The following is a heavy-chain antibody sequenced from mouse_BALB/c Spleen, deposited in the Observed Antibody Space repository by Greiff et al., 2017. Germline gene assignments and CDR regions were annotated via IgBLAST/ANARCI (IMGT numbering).Heavy chain of an antibody. V-gene: IGHV5-9-4*01. J-gene: IGHJ2*01. CDR2: ISSGGSYT. D-gene: IGHD1-1*01. CDR1: GFTFRSYA. CDR3: AIYYYGSFDD. Sequence: EVMLVESGGGLVKPGGSLKLSCAASGFTFRSYAMSWVRQSPEKRLEWVAEISSGGSYTYYPDTVTGRFTISRDNAKNTLYLEMSSLRSEDTAMYYCAIYYYGSFDDWGQGTTLTVSS.